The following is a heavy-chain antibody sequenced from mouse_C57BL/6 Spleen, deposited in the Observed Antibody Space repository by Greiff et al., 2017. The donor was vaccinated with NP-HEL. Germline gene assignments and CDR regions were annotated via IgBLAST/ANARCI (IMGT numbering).Heavy chain of an antibody. J-gene: IGHJ3*01. CDR1: GYTFTSYW. V-gene: IGHV1-55*01. CDR3: ARSSGYYFAY. D-gene: IGHD2-3*01. CDR2: IYPGSGGT. Sequence: VKLQQPGAELVKPGASVKMSCKASGYTFTSYWITWVKQRPGQGLEWIGDIYPGSGGTNYNEKFKGKATLTVDKSSSTAYMQLSSLTSEDSAFYYCARSSGYYFAYWGQGTLVTVSA.